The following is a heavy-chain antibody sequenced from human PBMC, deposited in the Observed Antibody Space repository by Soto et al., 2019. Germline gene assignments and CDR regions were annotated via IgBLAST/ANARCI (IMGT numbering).Heavy chain of an antibody. V-gene: IGHV4-38-2*02. CDR3: AALWFGELAFNY. CDR2: VYHNGIM. J-gene: IGHJ4*01. D-gene: IGHD3-10*01. CDR1: GYSISSGYY. Sequence: SETLSLTCSVSGYSISSGYYWGWVRRAPGKGLEWLGSVYHNGIMFHNPSFQSRVTISVDTSKNQFSLNLRSVTAADTAVYYCAALWFGELAFNYWGHGSLVTVSS.